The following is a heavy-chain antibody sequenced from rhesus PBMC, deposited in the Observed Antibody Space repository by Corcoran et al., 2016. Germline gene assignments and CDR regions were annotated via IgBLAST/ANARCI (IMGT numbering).Heavy chain of an antibody. V-gene: IGHV4-169*01. CDR1: GGSISSNY. D-gene: IGHD6-25*01. CDR2: IYGSGRSS. J-gene: IGHJ4*01. CDR3: ARRSPAGGSWKCLDY. Sequence: QLQLQESGPGLVKPSETLSVTCAVSGGSISSNYWSWIRQAPGKGLEWIGYIYGSGRSSSYNPSLKSRFTLSVDTSKNQLSLNLTSVTAADTAGYYCARRSPAGGSWKCLDYWGQGVLVTVSS.